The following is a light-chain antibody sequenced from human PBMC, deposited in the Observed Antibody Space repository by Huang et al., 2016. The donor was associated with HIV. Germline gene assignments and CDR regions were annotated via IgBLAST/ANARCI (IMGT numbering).Light chain of an antibody. CDR2: GAS. Sequence: DIQMTQSPSSLSASVGDRVTSTCRASQRINSYLNWYQQKPGKAPNLLIYGASSLQSGVPSRFSGSGSGTDFTLTISSLQPEDFATYYCQQSYNTPTFGHGTKVEI. CDR1: QRINSY. V-gene: IGKV1-39*01. CDR3: QQSYNTPT. J-gene: IGKJ1*01.